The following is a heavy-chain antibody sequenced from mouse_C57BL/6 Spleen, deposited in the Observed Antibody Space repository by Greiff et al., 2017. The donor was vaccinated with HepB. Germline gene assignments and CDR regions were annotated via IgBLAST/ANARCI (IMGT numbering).Heavy chain of an antibody. V-gene: IGHV2-2*01. J-gene: IGHJ4*01. Sequence: VQLVESGPGLVQPSQSLSITCTVSGFSLTSYGVHWVRQSPGKGLEWLGVIWSGGSTDYNAAFISRLSISKDNSKSQVFFKMNSLQADDTAIYYCARNRAYYSNYVGAMDYWGQGTSVTVSS. CDR3: ARNRAYYSNYVGAMDY. CDR1: GFSLTSYG. D-gene: IGHD2-5*01. CDR2: IWSGGST.